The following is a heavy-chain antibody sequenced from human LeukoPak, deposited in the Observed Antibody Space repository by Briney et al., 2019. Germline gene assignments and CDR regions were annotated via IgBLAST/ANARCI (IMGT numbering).Heavy chain of an antibody. CDR3: AESGTVVTAILSFVWFDP. CDR1: GGTFSSYA. Sequence: SVKVSCKASGGTFSSYAISWVRQAPGQGLEWMGGIIPIFGTANYAQKFQGRVTITADESTSTAYMELSSLRSEDTAVYYCAESGTVVTAILSFVWFDPWGQGTLVTVSS. D-gene: IGHD2-21*02. V-gene: IGHV1-69*13. J-gene: IGHJ5*02. CDR2: IIPIFGTA.